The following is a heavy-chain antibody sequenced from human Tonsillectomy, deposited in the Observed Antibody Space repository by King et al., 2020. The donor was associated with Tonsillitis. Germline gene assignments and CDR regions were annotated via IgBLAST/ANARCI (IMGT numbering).Heavy chain of an antibody. J-gene: IGHJ4*02. D-gene: IGHD3-16*01. V-gene: IGHV3-21*01. Sequence: NWIRQAPGKGLEWVSSISSSSSDIYYADSVKGRFTISRDNAKNSLYLQMNSLRAEDTAVYYCARGGFGDVGESFDYWGQATLVAVPS. CDR3: ARGGFGDVGESFDY. CDR2: ISSSSSDI.